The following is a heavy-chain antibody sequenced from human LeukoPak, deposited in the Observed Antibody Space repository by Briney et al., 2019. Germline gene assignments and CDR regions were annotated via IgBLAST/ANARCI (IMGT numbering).Heavy chain of an antibody. CDR2: IYSGGST. Sequence: PGGSLRLSCAASGFTVSSNYMSWVRQAPGKGLEWVSVIYSGGSTYYADSVKGRFTISRDNAKNSLYLQMNSLRAEDTALYYCAKDKGGYFDYWGQGTLVTVSS. CDR1: GFTVSSNY. CDR3: AKDKGGYFDY. V-gene: IGHV3-53*05. D-gene: IGHD3-16*01. J-gene: IGHJ4*02.